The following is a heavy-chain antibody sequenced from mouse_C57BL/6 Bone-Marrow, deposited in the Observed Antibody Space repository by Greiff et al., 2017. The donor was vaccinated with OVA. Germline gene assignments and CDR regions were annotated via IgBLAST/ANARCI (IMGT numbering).Heavy chain of an antibody. CDR1: GFSLTSYA. CDR3: ARNPYYYGSSYDYFDY. V-gene: IGHV2-9-1*01. CDR2: IWTGGGT. Sequence: QVQLQQSGPGLVAPSQSLSITCTVSGFSLTSYAISWVRQPPGKGLEWLGVIWTGGGTNYNSALKSRLSISKDNSKSQVFLKMNSLQTDDTARYYCARNPYYYGSSYDYFDYWGQGTTLTVSS. D-gene: IGHD1-1*01. J-gene: IGHJ2*01.